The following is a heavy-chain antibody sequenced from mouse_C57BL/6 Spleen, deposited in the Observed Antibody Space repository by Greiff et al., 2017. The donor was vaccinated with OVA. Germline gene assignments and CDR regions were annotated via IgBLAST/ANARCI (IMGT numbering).Heavy chain of an antibody. J-gene: IGHJ1*03. CDR3: AKFITEWYFDV. CDR2: IDPSDSET. D-gene: IGHD1-1*01. Sequence: QVQLQQPGAELVRPGSSVKLSCKASGYTFTSYWMHWVKQRPIQGLEWIGNIDPSDSETHYNQKFKDKATLTVDKSSSTAYMQLSSLTSEDSAVYYCAKFITEWYFDVWGTGTTVTVSS. CDR1: GYTFTSYW. V-gene: IGHV1-52*01.